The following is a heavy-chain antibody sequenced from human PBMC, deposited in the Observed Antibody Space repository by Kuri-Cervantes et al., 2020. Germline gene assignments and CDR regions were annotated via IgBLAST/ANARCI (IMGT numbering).Heavy chain of an antibody. CDR2: IYNSGST. J-gene: IGHJ4*02. CDR1: GGSISSYY. Sequence: ESLKISCTVSGGSISSYYWSWIRQPAGKGLEWIGRIYNSGSTNYNPSLTSRVTMSVDTSKNKFSLKLSSVTAADTAVDYCARDGTAVAGKGVFDYWGQGTLVTVSS. V-gene: IGHV4-4*07. D-gene: IGHD6-19*01. CDR3: ARDGTAVAGKGVFDY.